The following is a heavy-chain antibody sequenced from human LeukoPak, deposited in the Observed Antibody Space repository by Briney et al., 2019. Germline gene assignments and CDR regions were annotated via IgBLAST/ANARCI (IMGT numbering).Heavy chain of an antibody. V-gene: IGHV3-48*04. Sequence: PGGSLRLSCAASGFTFSSYSMNWVRQAPGKGLEWVSYISSSSSTIYYADSVKGRFTISRDNAKNSLYLQMNSLRAEDTAVYYCARDMRTIDYWGQGTLVTVSS. D-gene: IGHD3-16*01. CDR2: ISSSSSTI. J-gene: IGHJ4*02. CDR3: ARDMRTIDY. CDR1: GFTFSSYS.